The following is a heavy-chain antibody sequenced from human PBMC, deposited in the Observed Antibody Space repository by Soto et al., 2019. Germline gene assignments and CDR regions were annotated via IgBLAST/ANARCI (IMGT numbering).Heavy chain of an antibody. V-gene: IGHV3-23*01. CDR2: ISGSGGST. Sequence: QAGGSLRLSCAVSGFTFSSYAMSWVRQAPGKGLEWVSAISGSGGSTYYADSVKGRFTISRDNSKNTLYLQMNSLRAEDTAVYYCAKVRRLRPGLPNDYWGQGTLVTVSS. D-gene: IGHD5-12*01. CDR1: GFTFSSYA. J-gene: IGHJ4*02. CDR3: AKVRRLRPGLPNDY.